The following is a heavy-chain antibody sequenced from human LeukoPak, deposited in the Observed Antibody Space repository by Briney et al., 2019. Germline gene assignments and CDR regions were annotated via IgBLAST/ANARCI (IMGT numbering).Heavy chain of an antibody. V-gene: IGHV3-23*01. CDR3: AKDGYYYDSSGYYDGGYFDY. D-gene: IGHD3-22*01. Sequence: PGGCLRPSCSASGFTFSSSAIGWGSPPPGKGLEWVSGLSGTGGIRYCVDSVKGRFTSSRESSKTTLYLQMNSLRAEDTAEYYCAKDGYYYDSSGYYDGGYFDYWGQGTLAIVSS. J-gene: IGHJ4*02. CDR2: LSGTGGIR. CDR1: GFTFSSSA.